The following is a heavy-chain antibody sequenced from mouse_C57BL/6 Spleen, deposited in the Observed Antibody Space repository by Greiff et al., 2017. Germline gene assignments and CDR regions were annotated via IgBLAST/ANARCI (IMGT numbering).Heavy chain of an antibody. CDR3: ARFGDDYDDYFDV. Sequence: VQLQQPGAELVKPGASVKLSCKASGYTFTSYWMRWVKQRPGQGLEWIGMIHPNSGSTNYNEKFKSKATLTVDKSSSTAYMQLSSLTSEDSAVYYCARFGDDYDDYFDVWGTGTTVTVSS. CDR2: IHPNSGST. V-gene: IGHV1-64*01. D-gene: IGHD2-4*01. CDR1: GYTFTSYW. J-gene: IGHJ1*03.